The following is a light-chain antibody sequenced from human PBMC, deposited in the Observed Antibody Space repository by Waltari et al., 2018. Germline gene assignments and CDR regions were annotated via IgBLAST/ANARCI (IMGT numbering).Light chain of an antibody. CDR3: SSYTSRSTLVV. Sequence: QSALTQPAAVSGSPGQSITISCTGTNSDVGGYNSVSWYQQPPGTAPQVIVYDVSNRPSGVSNRFSGSKSGNMASLTISGLQAEDEADYYCSSYTSRSTLVVFGGGTKVTVL. J-gene: IGLJ2*01. CDR1: NSDVGGYNS. CDR2: DVS. V-gene: IGLV2-14*03.